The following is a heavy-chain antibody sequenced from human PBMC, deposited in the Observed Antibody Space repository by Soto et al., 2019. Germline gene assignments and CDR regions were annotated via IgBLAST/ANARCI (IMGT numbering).Heavy chain of an antibody. J-gene: IGHJ4*02. D-gene: IGHD3-10*01. Sequence: EVQLVESGGGLVQPGGSLKLSCAASGFTFSGSAMHWVRQASGKGLEWVGRIRSKANSYATAYAASVKGRFTISRDDSKNRAYLQMNSLKTEDTAVYYCTRHGGENDYWGQGTLVTVSS. V-gene: IGHV3-73*02. CDR2: IRSKANSYAT. CDR3: TRHGGENDY. CDR1: GFTFSGSA.